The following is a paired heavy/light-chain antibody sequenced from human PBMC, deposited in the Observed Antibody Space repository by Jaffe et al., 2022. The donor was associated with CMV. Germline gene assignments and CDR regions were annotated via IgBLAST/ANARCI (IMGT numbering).Heavy chain of an antibody. J-gene: IGHJ6*02. CDR2: IKSKTDGVTT. D-gene: IGHD2-21*02. Sequence: EVQLVESGGGLVKPGGSLRLSCAASGFTFKNAWMSWVRQAPGKGLEWVGRIKSKTDGVTTDYAEPVKGRFTISREDSKNTVYLQINSLKTEDTAVYYCATDLTIGDFGYGLEVWGQGTTVTVSS. V-gene: IGHV3-15*01. CDR3: ATDLTIGDFGYGLEV. CDR1: GFTFKNAW.
Light chain of an antibody. V-gene: IGLV3-25*03. CDR1: ALSKQY. J-gene: IGLJ2*01. Sequence: SYELTQPPSVSVSPGQTARITCSGDALSKQYAYWYQQKPGQAPVLVIYKDSERPSGIPERFSGSSSGTTVTLTISGVQAEDEADYYCQSADTSSTFSVFGGGTKLTVL. CDR2: KDS. CDR3: QSADTSSTFSV.